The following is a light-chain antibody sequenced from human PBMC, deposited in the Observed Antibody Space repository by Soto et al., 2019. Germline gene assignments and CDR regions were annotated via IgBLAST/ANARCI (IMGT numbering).Light chain of an antibody. CDR3: LLYMGNGIYL. J-gene: IGLJ1*01. CDR1: SAPLSTTYY. Sequence: QTVVTQEPAVSVSPGGTVTLTCGLRSAPLSTTYYPAWCQQAPGQPPRTLIYSTNTRSSGVPDRFSGSIRGNKAALTITGAQADDEAYYYCLLYMGNGIYLFGPGTNSPS. V-gene: IGLV8-61*01. CDR2: STN.